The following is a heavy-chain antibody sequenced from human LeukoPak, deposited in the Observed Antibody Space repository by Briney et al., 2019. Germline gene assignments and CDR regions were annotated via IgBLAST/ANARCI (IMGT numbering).Heavy chain of an antibody. Sequence: GGSLRLSCASSGFTFSDLYMDWLRQAPGKGLKWVGRIRNKANSYTTEYAASVKGRFTISRDDSKNSLYLQMNSLKTEDTAVYYCARRGSSSSWYPFDYWGQGTLVTVSS. CDR1: GFTFSDLY. J-gene: IGHJ4*02. CDR2: IRNKANSYTT. V-gene: IGHV3-72*01. D-gene: IGHD6-13*01. CDR3: ARRGSSSSWYPFDY.